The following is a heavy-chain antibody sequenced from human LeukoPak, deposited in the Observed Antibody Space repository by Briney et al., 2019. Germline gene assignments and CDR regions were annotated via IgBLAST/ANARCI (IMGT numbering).Heavy chain of an antibody. CDR1: GFTFSSYA. Sequence: GGSLRLSCAASGFTFSSYAMSWVRQAPGKGLEWVSAIIGSGSSTYYADSVKGRFTISRDNSKTTLFLQMNSLRAEDTAVYYCAKDRAQQLVLDFWGQGTLVTVSS. J-gene: IGHJ4*02. CDR2: IIGSGSST. CDR3: AKDRAQQLVLDF. D-gene: IGHD6-13*01. V-gene: IGHV3-23*01.